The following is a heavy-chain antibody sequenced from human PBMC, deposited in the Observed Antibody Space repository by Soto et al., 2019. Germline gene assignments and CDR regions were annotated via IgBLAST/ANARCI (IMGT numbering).Heavy chain of an antibody. CDR2: MYFSGNT. CDR3: ARVPRYSGSYYAMDV. J-gene: IGHJ6*02. CDR1: GGSISGYY. D-gene: IGHD1-26*01. Sequence: LSETLSLTCTVSGGSISGYYWSWIRQPPGKGLEWIGYMYFSGNTNYNPSLKSRVTISVDTSKNQFSLRLSSVTAADTAVYYCARVPRYSGSYYAMDVWGQGTTVTVSS. V-gene: IGHV4-59*01.